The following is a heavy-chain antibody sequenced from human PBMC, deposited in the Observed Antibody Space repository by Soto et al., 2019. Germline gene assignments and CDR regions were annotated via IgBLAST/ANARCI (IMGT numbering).Heavy chain of an antibody. Sequence: QVQLVQSGAEVKKPESSVKVSCKAPGGTFSTYAISWVRQAPGQGLEWMGGIIPMFGTANYAQRFQDRVTITADGSTNRVDMELSSLRSEDTAVYFCASGIQLWLRRINNGYSGWGQGTLVTVSS. CDR2: IIPMFGTA. CDR1: GGTFSTYA. D-gene: IGHD5-18*01. V-gene: IGHV1-69*12. J-gene: IGHJ4*02. CDR3: ASGIQLWLRRINNGYSG.